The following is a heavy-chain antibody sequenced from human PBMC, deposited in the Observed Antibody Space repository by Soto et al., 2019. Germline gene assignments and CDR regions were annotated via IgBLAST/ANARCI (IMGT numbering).Heavy chain of an antibody. D-gene: IGHD1-26*01. CDR3: ARWAIVPRSRYFDY. CDR2: IIPIFGTA. V-gene: IGHV1-69*01. CDR1: GGTFSSYA. Sequence: QVQLVQSGAEVKKPGSSVKVSCKASGGTFSSYAISGVRQAPGQGREWMGGIIPIFGTANYAQKIQGRVTITADESTSTAYMELSSLRSEYTAVYYCARWAIVPRSRYFDYWGQGTMVTVSS. J-gene: IGHJ4*02.